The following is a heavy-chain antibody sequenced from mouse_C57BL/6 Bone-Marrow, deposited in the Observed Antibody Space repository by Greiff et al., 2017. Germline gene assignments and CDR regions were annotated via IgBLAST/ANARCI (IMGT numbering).Heavy chain of an antibody. D-gene: IGHD3-3*01. CDR3: ARDGGTGGFAY. CDR2: ISDGGSYT. J-gene: IGHJ3*01. CDR1: GFTFSSYA. V-gene: IGHV5-4*01. Sequence: EVHLVESGGGLVKPGGSLKLSCAASGFTFSSYAMSWVRQTPEKRLEWVATISDGGSYTYYPDNVKGRFTISRDNAKNNLYLQMSHLKSEDTAMYYCARDGGTGGFAYWGQGTLVTVSA.